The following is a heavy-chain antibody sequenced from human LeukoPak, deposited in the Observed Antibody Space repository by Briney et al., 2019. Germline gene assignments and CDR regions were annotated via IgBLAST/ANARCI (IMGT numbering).Heavy chain of an antibody. CDR2: IYNSGST. D-gene: IGHD3-22*01. CDR1: GGSISSYY. J-gene: IGHJ4*02. Sequence: PSETLSLTCTVSGGSISSYYWSWIRQPAGKGLEWIGRIYNSGSTNYNTNYNPSLTSRVTMSVDTSKNQFSLKLNSVTAADTAVYYCARAPMGGSGYYYGVNFDYWGQGTLVTVSS. CDR3: ARAPMGGSGYYYGVNFDY. V-gene: IGHV4-4*07.